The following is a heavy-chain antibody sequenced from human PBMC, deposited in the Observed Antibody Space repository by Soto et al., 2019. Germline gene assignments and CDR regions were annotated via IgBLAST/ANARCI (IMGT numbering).Heavy chain of an antibody. J-gene: IGHJ3*02. CDR3: TTGRVVIPSDAFDI. Sequence: EVQLVESGGGLVQPGGSLRLSCAASGFTFSNAWMSWVRQAPGKGLEWVGRIKSKTDGGTTDYAAPVKGRFTISRDDSKNTLYLQMNSLKTEDTAVYYCTTGRVVIPSDAFDIWGQGTMVTVSS. CDR2: IKSKTDGGTT. V-gene: IGHV3-15*01. D-gene: IGHD3-3*01. CDR1: GFTFSNAW.